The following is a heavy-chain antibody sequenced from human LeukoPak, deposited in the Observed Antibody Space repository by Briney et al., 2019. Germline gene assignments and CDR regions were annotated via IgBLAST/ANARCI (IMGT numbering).Heavy chain of an antibody. Sequence: PSETLSLTCTVSGGSISSYYWSWIRQPPGKGLEWIGYIYYSGSTNYNPSLKSRVTISVDTSKNQFSLKLSSVTAADTAVYYCARLSNPPIAAAGPLVLWGQGTLVTVSS. CDR3: ARLSNPPIAAAGPLVL. CDR2: IYYSGST. D-gene: IGHD6-13*01. CDR1: GGSISSYY. J-gene: IGHJ4*02. V-gene: IGHV4-59*08.